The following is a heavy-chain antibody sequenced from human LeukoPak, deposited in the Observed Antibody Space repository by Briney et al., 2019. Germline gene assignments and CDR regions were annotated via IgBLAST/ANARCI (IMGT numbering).Heavy chain of an antibody. V-gene: IGHV4-4*07. CDR1: GATRSNLH. J-gene: IGHJ4*02. CDR2: IHTNGGT. Sequence: SETLSLTCTVSGATRSNLHCLWLRQSAGKGLEWIGRIHTNGGTDYRPSLNSRVTMSVDTSKKQISLKLTSVTAADTAVYFCSRGGGYGDYWGQGILVTVSS. D-gene: IGHD5-12*01. CDR3: SRGGGYGDY.